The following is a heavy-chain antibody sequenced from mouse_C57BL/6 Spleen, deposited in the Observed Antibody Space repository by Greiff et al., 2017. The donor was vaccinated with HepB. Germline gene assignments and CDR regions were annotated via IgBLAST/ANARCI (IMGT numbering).Heavy chain of an antibody. V-gene: IGHV5-9*01. D-gene: IGHD1-1*01. Sequence: DVMLVESGGGLVKPGGSLKLSCAASGFTFSSYTMSWVRQTPEKRLEWVATISGGGGNTYYPDSVKGRFTISRDNAKNTLYLQMSSLRSEDTALYYCARHETVVASYYFDYWGQGTTLTVSS. J-gene: IGHJ2*01. CDR3: ARHETVVASYYFDY. CDR1: GFTFSSYT. CDR2: ISGGGGNT.